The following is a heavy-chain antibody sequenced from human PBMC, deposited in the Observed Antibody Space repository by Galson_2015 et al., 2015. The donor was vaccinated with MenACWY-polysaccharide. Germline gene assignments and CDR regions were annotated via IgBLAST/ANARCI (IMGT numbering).Heavy chain of an antibody. J-gene: IGHJ6*02. V-gene: IGHV3-21*06. CDR2: ISKSGNDM. Sequence: SLRLSCAASGFTFSNYWMNWVRQAPGKGLEWVSSISKSGNDMQYTVSVRGRFTISRDIAKNSLFLQMNSLGVEDTAIYYCAKDFHNYGMDVWGHGTTVTVSS. CDR3: AKDFHNYGMDV. CDR1: GFTFSNYW.